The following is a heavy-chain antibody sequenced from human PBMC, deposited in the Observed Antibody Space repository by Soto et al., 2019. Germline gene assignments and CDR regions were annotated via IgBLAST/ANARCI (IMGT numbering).Heavy chain of an antibody. Sequence: PGGSLRLSCAASGFTFTDYAMTWVRQAPGKGLEWVSSISGSGGSTWYADSAKGRSTISSDSSKTTVYLQMNSLRAEDTAVYFCAKELASMWFPLDNWGRGTLVTVSS. CDR2: ISGSGGST. V-gene: IGHV3-23*01. D-gene: IGHD2-21*01. CDR1: GFTFTDYA. J-gene: IGHJ4*02. CDR3: AKELASMWFPLDN.